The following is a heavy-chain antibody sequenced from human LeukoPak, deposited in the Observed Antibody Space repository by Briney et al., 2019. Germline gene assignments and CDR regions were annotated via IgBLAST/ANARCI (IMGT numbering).Heavy chain of an antibody. CDR3: ATETLGHYYDY. CDR2: IGPTGTDR. Sequence: PGGSLRLSCAASGFTFSSCGFNWVRQAPGKGLEWVSSIGPTGTDRYYADSVRGRFTISRDNAKNSMYLQMDSLRDQDTAVYYCATETLGHYYDYWGQGTLVTVSS. V-gene: IGHV3-21*01. J-gene: IGHJ4*02. CDR1: GFTFSSCG.